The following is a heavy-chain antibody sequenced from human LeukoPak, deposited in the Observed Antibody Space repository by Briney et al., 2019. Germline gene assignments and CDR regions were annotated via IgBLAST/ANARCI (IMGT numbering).Heavy chain of an antibody. Sequence: GGSLRLSCAASGFTFSDYYMSWIRQAPGKGLEWVSYTSSSGSTIYYADSVKGRFTISRDNAKNSLYLQMNSLRAEDTAVYYCARDESPTYCGGDCYYFDYWGQGTLVTVSS. J-gene: IGHJ4*02. CDR2: TSSSGSTI. CDR3: ARDESPTYCGGDCYYFDY. D-gene: IGHD2-21*02. V-gene: IGHV3-11*01. CDR1: GFTFSDYY.